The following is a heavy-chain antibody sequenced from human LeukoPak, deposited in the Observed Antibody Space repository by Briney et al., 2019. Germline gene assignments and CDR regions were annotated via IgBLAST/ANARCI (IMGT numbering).Heavy chain of an antibody. CDR2: IYYSGST. D-gene: IGHD3-10*01. CDR3: ARGGDYYYYMDV. V-gene: IGHV4-59*01. CDR1: GGSISSYY. Sequence: SETLSLTCIVSGGSISSYYWSWIRPPPGKGLEWIGYIYYSGSTNYNTSLKSRVTISVDTSKNQFSLKLSSVTAADTAVYYCARGGDYYYYMDVWGKGTTVTVSS. J-gene: IGHJ6*03.